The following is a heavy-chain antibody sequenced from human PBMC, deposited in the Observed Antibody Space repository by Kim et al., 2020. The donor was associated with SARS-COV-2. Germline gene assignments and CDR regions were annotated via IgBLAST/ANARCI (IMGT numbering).Heavy chain of an antibody. CDR2: VNVNGRST. J-gene: IGHJ3*02. CDR3: TKSGPRAFEI. D-gene: IGHD3-3*01. V-gene: IGHV3-74*01. CDR1: GFTFRTSW. Sequence: GGSLRLSCAASGFTFRTSWMHWVRQAPGKGLMWLARVNVNGRSTDYADSVKGRFTISGDNDENILYLHLSSLSAEDTAVYYCTKSGPRAFEIWGQGTMVTVSS.